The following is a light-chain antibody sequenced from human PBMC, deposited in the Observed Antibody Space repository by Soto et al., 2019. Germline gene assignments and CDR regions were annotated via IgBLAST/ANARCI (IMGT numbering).Light chain of an antibody. CDR3: SSYTSSSTLEV. CDR1: RSDVGGYHY. CDR2: DVS. V-gene: IGLV2-14*01. Sequence: QSALTQPASVSGSPGQSITISCTGTRSDVGGYHYVSWYQQHPGKAPKLMIYDVSNRPSGVSNRFSGSKSGNTASLTISGLQAEDEADYYCSSYTSSSTLEVFGGGTKVTV. J-gene: IGLJ2*01.